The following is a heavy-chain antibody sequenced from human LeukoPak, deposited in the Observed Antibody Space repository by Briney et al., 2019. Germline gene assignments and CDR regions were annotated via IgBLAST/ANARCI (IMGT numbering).Heavy chain of an antibody. Sequence: GGSLRLSCAASGFTVSSNYMSWVRQAPGKGLEWVSVIYSGGSTYYADSVKGRFTISRDNSKNTLYLQMNSLRAEDTAVYYCARDAVGATGVFDYWGQGTLVTVSS. D-gene: IGHD1-26*01. V-gene: IGHV3-66*01. CDR1: GFTVSSNY. CDR3: ARDAVGATGVFDY. CDR2: IYSGGST. J-gene: IGHJ4*02.